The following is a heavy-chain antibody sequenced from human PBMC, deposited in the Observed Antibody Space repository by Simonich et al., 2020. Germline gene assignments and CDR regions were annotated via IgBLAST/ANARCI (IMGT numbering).Heavy chain of an antibody. CDR2: IKQDGREK. V-gene: IGHV3-7*01. CDR1: GFTFSSYW. J-gene: IGHJ6*03. Sequence: EGQLVESGGGLVQPGGSLRLSCAASGFTFSSYWMSWVRQAPGKGLGWVANIKQDGREKYYVDSVKGRFTISRDNAKNSLYLQMNSLRAEDTAVYYCARDGLGTAYYYYMDVWGKGTTVTVSS. CDR3: ARDGLGTAYYYYMDV. D-gene: IGHD7-27*01.